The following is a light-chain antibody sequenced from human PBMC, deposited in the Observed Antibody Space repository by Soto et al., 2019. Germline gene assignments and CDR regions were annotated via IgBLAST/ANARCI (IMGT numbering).Light chain of an antibody. CDR3: QQANSFPLT. Sequence: DIQVTQSPXSVSASVGDRVTITCRASQDINNWLAWYQQKPGKAPKVLIYTTSNLQSGVPSRFSGSGSGTDFTLTINSLQPEDFATYYCQQANSFPLTFGGGTKVEIK. CDR2: TTS. CDR1: QDINNW. V-gene: IGKV1D-12*01. J-gene: IGKJ4*01.